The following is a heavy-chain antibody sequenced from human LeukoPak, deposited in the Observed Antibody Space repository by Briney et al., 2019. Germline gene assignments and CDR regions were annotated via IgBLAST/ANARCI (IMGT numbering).Heavy chain of an antibody. D-gene: IGHD3-22*01. Sequence: ASVKVSCKASGYTFSSYGISWVRQAPGQGLEWVGWIRGDNGNTNYAQKFQGRVTMTTDTSTSTVYMELKSLGSDDTAVYFCARESYYTDSKGSYLDPILGYWGRGTLVTVSS. CDR3: ARESYYTDSKGSYLDPILGY. J-gene: IGHJ4*02. CDR1: GYTFSSYG. V-gene: IGHV1-18*01. CDR2: IRGDNGNT.